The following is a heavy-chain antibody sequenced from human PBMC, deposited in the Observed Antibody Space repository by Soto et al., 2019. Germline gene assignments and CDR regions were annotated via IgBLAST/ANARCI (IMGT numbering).Heavy chain of an antibody. CDR1: GFTFSDYY. V-gene: IGHV3-11*01. Sequence: GGSLRLSCAASGFTFSDYYMSWIRQAPGKGLEWVSYISSSGSTIYYADSVKGRFTISRDNAKNSLYLQMNSLRAEDTAVYYCATHPQGTRLRARGYMDVWGKGTTVTVSS. CDR3: ATHPQGTRLRARGYMDV. CDR2: ISSSGSTI. J-gene: IGHJ6*03.